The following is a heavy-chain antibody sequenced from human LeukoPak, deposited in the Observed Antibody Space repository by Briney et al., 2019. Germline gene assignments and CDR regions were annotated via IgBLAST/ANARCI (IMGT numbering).Heavy chain of an antibody. Sequence: ASVKVSCKASGYTFTSYGISWVRQAPGQGLEWLGWISAYNGNTNYAQKLQGRVTMTTDTSTSTAYMELRSLRSDDTAVYYCARDFATMVQGVYNFDYWGQGTLVTVSS. CDR1: GYTFTSYG. V-gene: IGHV1-18*04. CDR3: ARDFATMVQGVYNFDY. J-gene: IGHJ4*02. CDR2: ISAYNGNT. D-gene: IGHD3-10*01.